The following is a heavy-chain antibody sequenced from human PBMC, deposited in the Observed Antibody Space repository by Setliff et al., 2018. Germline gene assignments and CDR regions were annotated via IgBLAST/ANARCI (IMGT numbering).Heavy chain of an antibody. J-gene: IGHJ5*02. Sequence: SETLSLTCTVSGGSISSHYWSWIRQPPWKGLEWIGYIYYSGSTNYNPSLKSRVTISVDTSKNQFSLKLSSVTAADTAVYYCARMYYDFWSGYFYETNWFDPWGQGTLVTVSS. CDR1: GGSISSHY. V-gene: IGHV4-59*11. CDR2: IYYSGST. CDR3: ARMYYDFWSGYFYETNWFDP. D-gene: IGHD3-3*01.